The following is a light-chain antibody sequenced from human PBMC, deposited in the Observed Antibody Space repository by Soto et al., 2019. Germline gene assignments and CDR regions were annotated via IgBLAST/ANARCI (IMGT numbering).Light chain of an antibody. CDR3: QTWGAGIQL. CDR2: LDSGGRH. Sequence: QLVLTQSPSASASLGTSVTLTCTLSSGHTSYAIAWHQQQPGKGPRYLMRLDSGGRHTKGAGIPDRFSGSSSRAERYLTISYLQSEDAADYSCQTWGAGIQLFGGGTKLTVL. CDR1: SGHTSYA. J-gene: IGLJ2*01. V-gene: IGLV4-69*01.